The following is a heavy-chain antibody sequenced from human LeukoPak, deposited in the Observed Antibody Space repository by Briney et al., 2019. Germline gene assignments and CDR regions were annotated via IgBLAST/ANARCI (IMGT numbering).Heavy chain of an antibody. CDR3: ASSVSSSWYVY. CDR2: VYYSGST. J-gene: IGHJ4*02. Sequence: SETLSLTCTVSGGSISSYYRSWIRQPPGKGLEWIGYVYYSGSTNYNPSLTSRVTISVDTSKNQLSLKLSSVTAADTAVYYCASSVSSSWYVYWGQGTLVTVSS. D-gene: IGHD6-13*01. CDR1: GGSISSYY. V-gene: IGHV4-59*08.